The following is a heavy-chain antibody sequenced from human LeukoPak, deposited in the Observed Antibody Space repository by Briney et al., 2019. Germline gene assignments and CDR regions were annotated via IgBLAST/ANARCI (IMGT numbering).Heavy chain of an antibody. J-gene: IGHJ4*01. CDR3: ARDHRYAFDN. D-gene: IGHD5-12*01. CDR1: GFNFVDYS. V-gene: IGHV3-48*01. CDR2: IGISSGNT. Sequence: GGSLRLSCAASGFNFVDYSMNWVRQAPGKGLEWISYIGISSGNTKYADSVKGRFTISRDKARNSLYLQMNSLRVEDTAMYYCARDHRYAFDNWGHGTLVTVSS.